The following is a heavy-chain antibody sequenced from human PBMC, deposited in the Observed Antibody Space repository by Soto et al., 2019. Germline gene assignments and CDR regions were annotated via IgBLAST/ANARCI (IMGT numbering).Heavy chain of an antibody. Sequence: QEHLVESGGGVVQPGESLRLSCAASGFILRSNGMHWVRQAPGKGLEWVAVSSFDGTKTYYADSVKGRFTISRDTPNNPLHLQMTSLRVEDTAIYYCAKDRGYDYKNGLDVWGQGTTVTVSS. CDR3: AKDRGYDYKNGLDV. CDR2: SSFDGTKT. CDR1: GFILRSNG. D-gene: IGHD5-12*01. V-gene: IGHV3-30*18. J-gene: IGHJ6*02.